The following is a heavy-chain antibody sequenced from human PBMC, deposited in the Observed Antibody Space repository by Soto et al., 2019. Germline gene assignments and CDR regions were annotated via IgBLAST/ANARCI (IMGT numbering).Heavy chain of an antibody. CDR1: GFTFSSYS. J-gene: IGHJ6*02. D-gene: IGHD3-16*01. Sequence: GGSLRLSCAASGFTFSSYSMTWVRQAPGKGLEWVSSISSSSSYIYYADSVKGRFTISRDNAKNSLYLQMNSLRAEDTAVYYCARDQDGGSYYYYYGMDVWGQGTTVTVSS. V-gene: IGHV3-21*01. CDR3: ARDQDGGSYYYYYGMDV. CDR2: ISSSSSYI.